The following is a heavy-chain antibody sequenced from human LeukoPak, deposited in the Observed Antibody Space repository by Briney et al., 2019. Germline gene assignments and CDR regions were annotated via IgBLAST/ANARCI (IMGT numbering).Heavy chain of an antibody. V-gene: IGHV3-7*01. Sequence: GGSLRLSCAASKFAFSSYAMSWVRQAPGKGLEWVASIKHNRGEKYYVDSVKGRFTISRDNAKNSVYLEMSSLRVEDTAVYYCARDRGWRTTGYYLYHFDYWGQGTLVTFAS. CDR3: ARDRGWRTTGYYLYHFDY. D-gene: IGHD3-9*01. J-gene: IGHJ4*02. CDR1: KFAFSSYA. CDR2: IKHNRGEK.